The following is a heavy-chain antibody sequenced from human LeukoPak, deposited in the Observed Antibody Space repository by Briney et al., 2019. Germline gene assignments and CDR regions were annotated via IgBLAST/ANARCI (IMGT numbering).Heavy chain of an antibody. V-gene: IGHV1-2*02. CDR1: GYTFTSYY. Sequence: GASVKVSCKASGYTFTSYYMHWVRQAPGQGLEWMGWINPNSGGTNYAQKFQGRVTMTRDTSISTAYMELSRLRSDDTAVYYCARDLGPKYYDFWSGYLVYWGQGTLVTVSS. CDR2: INPNSGGT. CDR3: ARDLGPKYYDFWSGYLVY. J-gene: IGHJ4*02. D-gene: IGHD3-3*01.